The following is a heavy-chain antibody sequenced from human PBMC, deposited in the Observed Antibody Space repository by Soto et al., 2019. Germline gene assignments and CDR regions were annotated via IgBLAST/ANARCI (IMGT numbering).Heavy chain of an antibody. CDR2: IYYSGST. V-gene: IGHV4-39*01. Sequence: SETQRLPWTVAAGSSGDSRYYWSCIRQPPGRGLESSGRIYYSGSTYCNPSLKSRVTLSVGTSKTQLSLKLSSVTAADTAVYYCARASIAPRTVDCLEPWGQGTLVTV. J-gene: IGHJ5*02. CDR1: AGSSGDSRYY. CDR3: ARASIAPRTVDCLEP. D-gene: IGHD6-6*01.